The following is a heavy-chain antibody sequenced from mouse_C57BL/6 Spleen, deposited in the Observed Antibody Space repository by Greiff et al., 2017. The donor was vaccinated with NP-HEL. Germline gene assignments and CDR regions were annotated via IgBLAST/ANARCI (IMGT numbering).Heavy chain of an antibody. CDR2: IYPGDGDT. CDR1: GYAFSSSW. J-gene: IGHJ2*01. CDR3: ARRGSSGLVDY. Sequence: QVQLQQSGPELVKPGASVKISCKASGYAFSSSWMNWVKQRPGKGLEWIGRIYPGDGDTNYNGKFKGKATLTADKSSSTAYMQLSSLTSKDSAVYFCARRGSSGLVDYWGQGTTLTVSS. V-gene: IGHV1-82*01. D-gene: IGHD3-2*02.